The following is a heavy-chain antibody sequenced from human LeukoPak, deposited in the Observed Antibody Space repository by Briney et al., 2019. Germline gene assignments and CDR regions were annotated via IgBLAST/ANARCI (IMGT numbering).Heavy chain of an antibody. V-gene: IGHV1-69*13. CDR2: IIPIFGTA. J-gene: IGHJ5*02. CDR1: GGTFSSYA. CDR3: AREPVSHGVVISDWFDP. D-gene: IGHD3-3*01. Sequence: GASVKVSCKASGGTFSSYAISWVRQAPGQGLEWMGGIIPIFGTANYAQKFQGRVTITADESTSTAYMELSSLRSEDTAVHYCAREPVSHGVVISDWFDPWGQGTLVTVSS.